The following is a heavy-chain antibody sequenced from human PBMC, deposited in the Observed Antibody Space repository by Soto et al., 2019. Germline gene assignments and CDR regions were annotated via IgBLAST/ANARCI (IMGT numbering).Heavy chain of an antibody. J-gene: IGHJ4*02. CDR1: GFTFSSYG. CDR2: ISYDGSNK. D-gene: IGHD6-19*01. V-gene: IGHV3-30*18. CDR3: AKARIAVAPVLDY. Sequence: GSLQISCTASGFTFSSYGMHRVRQAPGKGLEWVAVISYDGSNKYYADSVKGRFTISRDNSKNTLYLQMNSLRAEDTAVYYCAKARIAVAPVLDYWGQGTPVTVYS.